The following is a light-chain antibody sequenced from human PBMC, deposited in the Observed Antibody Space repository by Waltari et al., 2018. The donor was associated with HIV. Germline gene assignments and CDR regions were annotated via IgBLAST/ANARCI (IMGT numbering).Light chain of an antibody. CDR2: SYN. CDR3: AAWDDRLDHYV. Sequence: QSVLTQPPSASATPGQRVIISCSGSTSNVGSYPVSWYQQLPGTTPKLLIYSYNQRPSGVPDRFSGAKAGTSASLAINGLQSEDEAEYYCAAWDDRLDHYVFGTGTKVTVL. V-gene: IGLV1-44*01. CDR1: TSNVGSYP. J-gene: IGLJ1*01.